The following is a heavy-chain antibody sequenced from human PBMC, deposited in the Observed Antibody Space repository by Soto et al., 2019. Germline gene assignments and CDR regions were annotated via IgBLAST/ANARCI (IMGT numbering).Heavy chain of an antibody. CDR2: MKQDGSEK. V-gene: IGHV3-7*01. D-gene: IGHD2-2*01. Sequence: PGGSLRLSCVASGVTVSKSWVTGARQAPGKGLERVANMKQDGSEKHYVDSVRGRFSISRDNAESSLYLQMNSLTAGDTAVYYCARDTRERMYRGYYYGLDLWAQGTTVTVSS. J-gene: IGHJ6*02. CDR1: GVTVSKSW. CDR3: ARDTRERMYRGYYYGLDL.